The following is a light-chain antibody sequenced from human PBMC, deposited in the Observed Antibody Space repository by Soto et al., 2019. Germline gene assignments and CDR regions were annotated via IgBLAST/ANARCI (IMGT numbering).Light chain of an antibody. V-gene: IGKV3-20*01. J-gene: IGKJ3*01. CDR1: QSVYSSY. Sequence: EIVLTQSPGTLSLSPGERATLSCRTSQSVYSSYLAWYQQKPGQAPRLLIYGASSRATGIPDRFSGSGSGTGVTLTISRLEPEDLAVYYCQQYCGSPLFTFGPGTKVDIK. CDR2: GAS. CDR3: QQYCGSPLFT.